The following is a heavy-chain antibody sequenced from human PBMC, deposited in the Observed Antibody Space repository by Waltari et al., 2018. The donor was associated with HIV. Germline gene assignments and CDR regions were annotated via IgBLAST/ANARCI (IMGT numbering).Heavy chain of an antibody. CDR3: VRDDPGYGPIDF. CDR1: GFEFGPYS. V-gene: IGHV3-7*03. J-gene: IGHJ4*02. CDR2: IRRGNNEK. D-gene: IGHD3-10*01. Sequence: DVYLVESGGVGVLPGGPFDLPGEASGFEFGPYSLNWVRQSPMRGLEWVASIRRGNNEKNYLDSVRGRFVISRDNSESSVYLQMDSLREEDTATYFCVRDDPGYGPIDFWGQGTLVTV.